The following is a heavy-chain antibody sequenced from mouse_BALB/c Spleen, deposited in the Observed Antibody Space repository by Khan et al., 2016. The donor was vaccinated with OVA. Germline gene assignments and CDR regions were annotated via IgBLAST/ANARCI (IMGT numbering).Heavy chain of an antibody. CDR2: ISSVSSTI. V-gene: IGHV5-17*02. CDR3: AREVTTWFAY. J-gene: IGHJ3*01. Sequence: EVELVESGGGLVQPGGSRKLSCAASGFTFSSFGMHWVRQAPEKGLEWVAYISSVSSTIYYADTVKGRFTISRDNPKNTLFLQMTSLRSEDTAMYYCAREVTTWFAYWGQGTLVTVSA. CDR1: GFTFSSFG. D-gene: IGHD2-2*01.